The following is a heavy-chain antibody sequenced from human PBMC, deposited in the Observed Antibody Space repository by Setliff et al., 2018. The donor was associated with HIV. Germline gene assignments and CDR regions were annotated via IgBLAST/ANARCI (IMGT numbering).Heavy chain of an antibody. D-gene: IGHD3-3*01. Sequence: PGGSLRLSCAASGFNVNNKYMSWVRQAPGKGLEWVSIIYSDDYTKYADSLKGRFSISRDNAKNSLYLQMNSLRADDTAVYYCVKDVVKFWSGSGALDFWGPGTLVTVSS. J-gene: IGHJ4*02. CDR1: GFNVNNKY. CDR3: VKDVVKFWSGSGALDF. CDR2: IYSDDYT. V-gene: IGHV3-66*01.